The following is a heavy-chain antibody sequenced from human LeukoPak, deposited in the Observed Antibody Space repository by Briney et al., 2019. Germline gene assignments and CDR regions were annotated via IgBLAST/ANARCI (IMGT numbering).Heavy chain of an antibody. V-gene: IGHV1-2*02. Sequence: ASVKVSCKASGYTFTGYYMHWVRQAPGQGLEWMGWINPNSGGTHYAQKFQGRVTMARDTSISTTYMELSSLTSDDTAVYYCARQPRRYSYGPRPYYYYMDVWGKGTTVTISS. CDR1: GYTFTGYY. CDR3: ARQPRRYSYGPRPYYYYMDV. J-gene: IGHJ6*03. CDR2: INPNSGGT. D-gene: IGHD5-18*01.